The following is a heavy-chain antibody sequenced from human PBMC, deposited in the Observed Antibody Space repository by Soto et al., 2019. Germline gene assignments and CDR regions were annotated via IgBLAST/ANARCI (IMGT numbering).Heavy chain of an antibody. CDR2: IIPILGIA. J-gene: IGHJ1*01. CDR1: GGTFSSYT. V-gene: IGHV1-69*08. Sequence: QVQLVQSGAEVKKPGSSVKVSCKASGGTFSSYTISWVRQAPGQGLEWMGRIIPILGIANYAQKFQGRVTITAAKSTSTAYMELSSLRSEDTAVYYCARDSWLTMVRERAEYFQHWGQGTLVTVSS. CDR3: ARDSWLTMVRERAEYFQH. D-gene: IGHD3-10*01.